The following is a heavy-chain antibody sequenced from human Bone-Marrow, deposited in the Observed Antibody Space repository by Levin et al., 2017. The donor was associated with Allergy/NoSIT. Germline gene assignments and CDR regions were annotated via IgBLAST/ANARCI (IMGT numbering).Heavy chain of an antibody. CDR1: GFTFSNYW. CDR3: ARGYSSAYRIDY. CDR2: INTDGSST. J-gene: IGHJ4*02. Sequence: LSLTCAASGFTFSNYWMHWVRQVPGKGLVWVSRINTDGSSTTYADSVKGRFTISRDNAKNTLYLQMNSLRDEDTAVYFCARGYSSAYRIDYWGQGTLVTVSS. D-gene: IGHD5-18*01. V-gene: IGHV3-74*01.